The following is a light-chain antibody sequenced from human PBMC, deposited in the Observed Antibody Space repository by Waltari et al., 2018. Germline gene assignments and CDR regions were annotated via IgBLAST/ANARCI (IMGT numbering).Light chain of an antibody. J-gene: IGKJ1*01. V-gene: IGKV1-5*03. Sequence: DIQMTQSPSTLSASVGDRVTITCRASQSIRSWLAWYQQKPGKAPKLLIYKASTLESWVPARFSGSGSGTEFTLTISSLQPDDFATYCCQQYNSGWTFGQGTKVEIK. CDR1: QSIRSW. CDR2: KAS. CDR3: QQYNSGWT.